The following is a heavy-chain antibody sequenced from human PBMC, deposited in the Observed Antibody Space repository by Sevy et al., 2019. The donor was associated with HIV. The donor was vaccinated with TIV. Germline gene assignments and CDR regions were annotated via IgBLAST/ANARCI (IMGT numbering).Heavy chain of an antibody. CDR3: AKDLKGSSTVVTTKFDY. CDR2: ISGSRGST. Sequence: GGSLRLSCAASGFTFSSYAMSWVRQAPGKGLQWVSAISGSRGSTYYADSVKGRFTISRDNSKNTLYLQMNSLRAEDTALYYCAKDLKGSSTVVTTKFDYWGQGTLVTVSS. J-gene: IGHJ4*02. CDR1: GFTFSSYA. V-gene: IGHV3-23*01. D-gene: IGHD2-15*01.